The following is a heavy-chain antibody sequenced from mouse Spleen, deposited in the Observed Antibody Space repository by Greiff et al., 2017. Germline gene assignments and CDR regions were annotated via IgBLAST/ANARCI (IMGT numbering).Heavy chain of an antibody. CDR3: ARASYYSYDDY. V-gene: IGHV3-6*01. CDR2: ISYDGSN. D-gene: IGHD2-12*01. Sequence: EVQRVESGPGLVKPSQSLSLTCSVTGYSITSGYYWNWIRQFPGNKLEWMGYISYDGSNNYNPSLKNRISITRDTSKNQFFLKLNSVTTEDTATYYCARASYYSYDDYWGQGTTLTVSS. CDR1: GYSITSGYY. J-gene: IGHJ2*01.